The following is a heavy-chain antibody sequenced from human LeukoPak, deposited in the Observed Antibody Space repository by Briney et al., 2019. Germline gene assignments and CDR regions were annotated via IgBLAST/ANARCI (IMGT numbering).Heavy chain of an antibody. CDR2: IYYSGST. CDR1: GGSISSYY. CDR3: ARSSDLNTYYYDSSGRSGFYP. V-gene: IGHV4-59*01. J-gene: IGHJ5*02. Sequence: SETLSLTCTVSGGSISSYYWSWIRQPPGKGLEWIGYIYYSGSTNYNPSLKSRVTISVDTSKNQFSLKLSSVTAADTAVYYCARSSDLNTYYYDSSGRSGFYPWGQGTLVTVSS. D-gene: IGHD3-22*01.